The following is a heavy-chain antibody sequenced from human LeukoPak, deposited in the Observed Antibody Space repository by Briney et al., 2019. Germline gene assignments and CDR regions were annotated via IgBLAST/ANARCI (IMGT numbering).Heavy chain of an antibody. Sequence: PGGSLRLSCAASGFTVSSYAMSWVRQAPGKGLEWVSAISGSGGSTYYADSVKGRFTISRDNSKNTLYLQMNSLRAEDTAVYYCAKRGYYDSSGSMTFDYWGQGTLVTVSS. CDR1: GFTVSSYA. CDR3: AKRGYYDSSGSMTFDY. V-gene: IGHV3-23*01. CDR2: ISGSGGST. J-gene: IGHJ4*02. D-gene: IGHD3-22*01.